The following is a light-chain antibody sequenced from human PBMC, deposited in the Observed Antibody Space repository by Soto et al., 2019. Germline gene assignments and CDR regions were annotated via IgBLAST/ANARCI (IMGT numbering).Light chain of an antibody. CDR2: DAS. CDR1: QSVNSN. J-gene: IGKJ1*01. CDR3: QQYDNWPRT. V-gene: IGKV3-15*01. Sequence: EIVMTQYPATLSVSPGERATLSCRASQSVNSNLAWYQQKPGQAPRLLIYDASSRATGVPARFSGSGSGTEFTLTISSLQSEDFAVYCCQQYDNWPRTFGQGTKVDIK.